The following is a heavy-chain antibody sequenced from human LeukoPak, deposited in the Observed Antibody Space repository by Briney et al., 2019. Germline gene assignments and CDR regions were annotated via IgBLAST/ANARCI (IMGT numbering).Heavy chain of an antibody. V-gene: IGHV4-4*07. CDR3: ARDSGTTGEVKFDP. J-gene: IGHJ5*02. D-gene: IGHD3-10*01. CDR2: IYGSGST. CDR1: GGSISRYY. Sequence: SETLSLTCTGSGGSISRYYWSWIRQPAGKGLLWIARIYGSGSTTYNPSLKSRLTMSVDTSKNQFSLKLSSMTAADTAIYYCARDSGTTGEVKFDPWGQGTLVTVSS.